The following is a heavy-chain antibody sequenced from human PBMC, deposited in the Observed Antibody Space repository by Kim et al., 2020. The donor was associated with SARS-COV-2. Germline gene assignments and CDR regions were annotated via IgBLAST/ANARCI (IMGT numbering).Heavy chain of an antibody. Sequence: GGSLRLSCAASGFTVSSNYMSWVRQAPGKGLEWVSVIYSGGSTYYADSVKGRFTISRDNSKNTLYLQMNSLRAEDTAVYYCARDGNGDYGPGGFDYWGQGTLVTVSS. CDR2: IYSGGST. J-gene: IGHJ4*02. CDR1: GFTVSSNY. CDR3: ARDGNGDYGPGGFDY. D-gene: IGHD4-17*01. V-gene: IGHV3-53*01.